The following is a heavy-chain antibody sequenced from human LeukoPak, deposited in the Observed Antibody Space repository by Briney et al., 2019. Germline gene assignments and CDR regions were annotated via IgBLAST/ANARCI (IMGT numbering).Heavy chain of an antibody. CDR3: AREVPRGGRWGQDAFDI. CDR1: GGSSSGYY. J-gene: IGHJ3*02. CDR2: INQSGST. V-gene: IGHV4-34*01. D-gene: IGHD6-19*01. Sequence: TSETLSLTCAVYGGSSSGYYWSWIRQPPGKGLEWIGEINQSGSTNQNPSLKSRVTISIDTSKNQFSLKLSSVTAADTAVYYCAREVPRGGRWGQDAFDIWGQGTMVTVSS.